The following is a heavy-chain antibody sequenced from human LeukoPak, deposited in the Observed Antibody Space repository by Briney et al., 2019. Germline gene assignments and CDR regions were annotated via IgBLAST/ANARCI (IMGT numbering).Heavy chain of an antibody. D-gene: IGHD4-23*01. CDR3: ARDRGYSTFDY. V-gene: IGHV3-7*01. Sequence: GGSLRLSCAASAFTFSNYWMSWVRQAPGKGLEWVANIKEDGSEINYVDSVKGRFTISRDNAKNSLYLQMNSLRVDDTAVYYCARDRGYSTFDYWGQGTLVTVSS. CDR2: IKEDGSEI. CDR1: AFTFSNYW. J-gene: IGHJ4*02.